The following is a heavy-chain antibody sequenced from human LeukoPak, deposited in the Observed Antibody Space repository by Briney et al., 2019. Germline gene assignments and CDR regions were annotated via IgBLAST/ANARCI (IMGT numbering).Heavy chain of an antibody. V-gene: IGHV4-4*07. Sequence: SETLSLTCTVSGGSISNYYWTWIRQPAGKGLEWIGRIHSSGSTYYNPSLKSRVTMSIDTSQNQFSLKLTAVTAADTAVYYCARDPFRSSFDYWGQGTRVTVSS. CDR3: ARDPFRSSFDY. D-gene: IGHD3-16*01. J-gene: IGHJ4*02. CDR1: GGSISNYY. CDR2: IHSSGST.